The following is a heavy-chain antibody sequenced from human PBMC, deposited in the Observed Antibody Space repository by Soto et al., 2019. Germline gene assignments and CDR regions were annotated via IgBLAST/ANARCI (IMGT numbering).Heavy chain of an antibody. Sequence: PSETLSLTCAVYGGSFSGYYWSWIRQPPGKGLEWIGEINHSGSTNYNPSLKSRVTISVDTSKNQFSLKLSSVTAADTAVYYCARLVGQWLYYYYGMDVWGQGTTVTVS. CDR3: ARLVGQWLYYYYGMDV. D-gene: IGHD6-19*01. CDR1: GGSFSGYY. J-gene: IGHJ6*02. CDR2: INHSGST. V-gene: IGHV4-34*01.